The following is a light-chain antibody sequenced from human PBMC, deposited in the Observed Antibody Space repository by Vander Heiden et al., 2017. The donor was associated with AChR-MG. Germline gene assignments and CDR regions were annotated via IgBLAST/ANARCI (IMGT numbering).Light chain of an antibody. V-gene: IGLV1-44*01. Sequence: QSVLTQPPSASGTPGQWVTISCSGSSSNIGINAVNWYQQLPGAAPKLLIYSNNQRPSGVPDRFSGSKSGTSASLAISGRQSEDEADYYCGAWDDSLNGLVFGGGTKLTVL. CDR3: GAWDDSLNGLV. CDR1: SSNIGINA. CDR2: SNN. J-gene: IGLJ2*01.